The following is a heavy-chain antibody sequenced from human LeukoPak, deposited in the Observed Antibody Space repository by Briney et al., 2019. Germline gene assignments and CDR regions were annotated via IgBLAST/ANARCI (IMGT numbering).Heavy chain of an antibody. V-gene: IGHV3-48*04. CDR2: ISGSDNTI. CDR1: GFTFSSYS. Sequence: GGSLRLSCAASGFTFSSYSMNWVRQAPGKGLEWVSYISGSDNTIYYADSVKGRFTISRDNAKNSLYLQMNSLRAEDTAVYYCARDHGDGYNYGDYWGQGTLVTVSS. CDR3: ARDHGDGYNYGDY. D-gene: IGHD5-24*01. J-gene: IGHJ4*02.